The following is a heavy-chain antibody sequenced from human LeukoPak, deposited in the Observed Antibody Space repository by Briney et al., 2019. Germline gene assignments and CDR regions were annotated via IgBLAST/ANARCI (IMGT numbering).Heavy chain of an antibody. V-gene: IGHV3-7*05. J-gene: IGHJ4*02. Sequence: GGSLRLSCAASGFTFTTYSMTWVRQAPGRGLEWVARIKEDGSDIHYVDSVKGRFTISRDNAKKSVYLQMNSLRAEDTAVYYCARELLYHYYEYWGQGTLVTVSA. D-gene: IGHD2-2*01. CDR2: IKEDGSDI. CDR1: GFTFTTYS. CDR3: ARELLYHYYEY.